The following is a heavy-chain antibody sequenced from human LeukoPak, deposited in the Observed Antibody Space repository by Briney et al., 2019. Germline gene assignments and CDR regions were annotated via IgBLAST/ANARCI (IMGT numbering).Heavy chain of an antibody. CDR3: ARDPANYSSGRYAFDI. D-gene: IGHD6-19*01. CDR1: GGSFSGYY. V-gene: IGHV4-34*01. CDR2: INHSGST. Sequence: SETLSLTCAVYGGSFSGYYWSWIRQPPGKGLEWIGEINHSGSTNYNPSLKSRVTISVDKSKNQFSLKLSSVTAADTAVYYCARDPANYSSGRYAFDIWGQGTMVTVSS. J-gene: IGHJ3*02.